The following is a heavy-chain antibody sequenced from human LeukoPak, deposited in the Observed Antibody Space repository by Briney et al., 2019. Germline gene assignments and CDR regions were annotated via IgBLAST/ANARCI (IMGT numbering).Heavy chain of an antibody. J-gene: IGHJ6*03. CDR2: ISYDGSNK. Sequence: GGSLRLSCAASGFTFSSYAMQWVRQAPGKGLEWVAVISYDGSNKYYADSVKGRFTISRDDSKTTLYLEMNSLRAEDTAVYYCARDWDTMIVVVISTGYMDVWGKGTTVTVSS. D-gene: IGHD3-22*01. V-gene: IGHV3-30*04. CDR3: ARDWDTMIVVVISTGYMDV. CDR1: GFTFSSYA.